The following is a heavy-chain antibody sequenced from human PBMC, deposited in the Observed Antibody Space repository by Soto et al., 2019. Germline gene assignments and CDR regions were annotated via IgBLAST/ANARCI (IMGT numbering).Heavy chain of an antibody. J-gene: IGHJ4*02. CDR2: ITGDTHEA. CDR1: GYTFDRYA. CDR3: ARDRPTGH. V-gene: IGHV1-18*01. Sequence: QVQLVQSGAEVKKPGASVTVSCKASGYTFDRYAMSWLRQAPGQGLEWMGWITGDTHEATYAQKFQGRVSLTRDRSTTTAYMELRSVRYDDTAVYYCARDRPTGHWGQGTLVTVSS.